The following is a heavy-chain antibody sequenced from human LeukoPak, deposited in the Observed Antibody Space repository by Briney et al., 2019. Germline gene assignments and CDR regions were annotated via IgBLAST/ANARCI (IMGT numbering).Heavy chain of an antibody. CDR3: AKDICGGSCYPHGGY. V-gene: IGHV3-30*02. CDR1: GFTFSNYG. CDR2: IPYDGSNK. Sequence: PGGSLGLSCAASGFTFSNYGMHWVRQAPGKGLEWVAFIPYDGSNKYYADSLQGRLTISRDNSMNTLYLQMSSLRAEDTARYYCAKDICGGSCYPHGGYWGQGTLVTVSS. J-gene: IGHJ4*02. D-gene: IGHD2-15*01.